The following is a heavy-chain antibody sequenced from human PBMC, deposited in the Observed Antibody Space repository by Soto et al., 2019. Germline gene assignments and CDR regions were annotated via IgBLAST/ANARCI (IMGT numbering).Heavy chain of an antibody. Sequence: QVQLVESGGGVVQPGRSLRLSCAASGFTFSSYGMHWVRQAPGKGLEWVAVISYDGSNKYYADSVKGRFTISRDNSKNTLYLQMNSLRAEDTAVYYCAKNGFSGEDGYNHVDYWGQGTLVTVSS. J-gene: IGHJ4*02. CDR2: ISYDGSNK. D-gene: IGHD5-12*01. CDR1: GFTFSSYG. CDR3: AKNGFSGEDGYNHVDY. V-gene: IGHV3-30*18.